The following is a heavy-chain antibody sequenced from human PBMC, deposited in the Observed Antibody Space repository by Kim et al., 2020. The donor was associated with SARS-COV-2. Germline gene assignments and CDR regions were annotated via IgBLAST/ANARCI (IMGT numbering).Heavy chain of an antibody. V-gene: IGHV4-31*03. CDR2: IYYSGNT. Sequence: SETLSLTCTVSGGSISSGGYYWSWIRQHPGNGLEWIRYIYYSGNTYYTPTLKSRVTISVDTSKNQFSLTLSSVTAADTAEYSCARKRITMIVVVTHFDSWGQGDLVTVSS. D-gene: IGHD3-22*01. J-gene: IGHJ4*01. CDR1: GGSISSGGYY. CDR3: ARKRITMIVVVTHFDS.